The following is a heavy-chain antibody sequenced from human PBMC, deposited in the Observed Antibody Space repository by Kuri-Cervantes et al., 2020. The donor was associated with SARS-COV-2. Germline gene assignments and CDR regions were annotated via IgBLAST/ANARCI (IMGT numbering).Heavy chain of an antibody. CDR1: GGSFSGDY. Sequence: SETLSLTCAVYGGSFSGDYWSWIRQPPGKGLEWIGYIYYSGSTNYNPSLKSRVTISVDTSKNQFSLKLSSVTAADTAVYYCARESIVDTAMVQDWYFDLWGRGTLVTVSS. CDR3: ARESIVDTAMVQDWYFDL. J-gene: IGHJ2*01. CDR2: IYYSGST. D-gene: IGHD5-18*01. V-gene: IGHV4-59*12.